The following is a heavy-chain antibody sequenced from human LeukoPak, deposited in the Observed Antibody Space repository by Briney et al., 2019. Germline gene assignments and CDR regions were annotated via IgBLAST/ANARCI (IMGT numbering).Heavy chain of an antibody. Sequence: GGSLRLSCAASGFTFSTYGMNWVRQAPGKGLEWVSGISPSGDITYYADSVMGRFSISRDNPKSTVSLQMSSLRAEDTAVYYCARGPSGWYFFGSGYFDYWGQGTLVTVSS. J-gene: IGHJ4*02. CDR3: ARGPSGWYFFGSGYFDY. V-gene: IGHV3-23*01. D-gene: IGHD6-19*01. CDR1: GFTFSTYG. CDR2: ISPSGDIT.